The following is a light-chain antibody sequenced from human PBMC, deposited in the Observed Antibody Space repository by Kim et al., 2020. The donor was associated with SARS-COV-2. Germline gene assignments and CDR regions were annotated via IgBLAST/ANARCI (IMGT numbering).Light chain of an antibody. Sequence: ASVGDRVTSTCRASQSISSYLNWYQQKPGKAPKLLIYAASSLQSGVPSRFSGSGSGTDFTLTISSLQPEDFATYYCQQSYSTPQTFGQVTKVDFK. CDR3: QQSYSTPQT. V-gene: IGKV1-39*01. CDR2: AAS. J-gene: IGKJ1*01. CDR1: QSISSY.